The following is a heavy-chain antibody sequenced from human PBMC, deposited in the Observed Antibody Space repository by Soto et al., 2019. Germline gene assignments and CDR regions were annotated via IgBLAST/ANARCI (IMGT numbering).Heavy chain of an antibody. CDR3: ARVVPIPFWFDP. V-gene: IGHV4-59*01. J-gene: IGHJ5*02. CDR2: IYYSGST. Sequence: TVSGGSISSYYWSWIRQPPGKGLEWIGYIYYSGSTNYNPSLKSRVTISVDTSKNQFSLKLSSVTAADTAVYYCARVVPIPFWFDPWGQGTLVTVSS. D-gene: IGHD3-10*01. CDR1: GGSISSYY.